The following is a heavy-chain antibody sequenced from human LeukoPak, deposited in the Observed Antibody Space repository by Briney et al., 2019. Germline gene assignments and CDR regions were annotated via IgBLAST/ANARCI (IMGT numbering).Heavy chain of an antibody. CDR1: GFTFSSYG. Sequence: GSLRLSCAASGFTFSSYGMHWVRQAPGKGLEWVAVISYDGSNKYYADSVKGRFTISRDNSKNTLYLQMNSLRAEDTAVYYCAKGEGYYFDYWGQGTLVTVSS. J-gene: IGHJ4*02. CDR2: ISYDGSNK. CDR3: AKGEGYYFDY. V-gene: IGHV3-30*18.